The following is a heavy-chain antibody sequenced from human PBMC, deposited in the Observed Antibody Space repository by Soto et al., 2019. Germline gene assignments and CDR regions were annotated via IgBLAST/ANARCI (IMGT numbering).Heavy chain of an antibody. CDR3: ARIAGTTSPPFDP. CDR2: IYYSGST. J-gene: IGHJ5*02. CDR1: GGSISSGDHY. D-gene: IGHD4-17*01. Sequence: SETLSLTCTVSGGSISSGDHYWSWIRQHPGKGLEWIGYIYYSGSTYYNPSLKSRVTISVDTSKNQFSLKLSSVTAADTAVYYCARIAGTTSPPFDPWGQGTLVTVSS. V-gene: IGHV4-31*03.